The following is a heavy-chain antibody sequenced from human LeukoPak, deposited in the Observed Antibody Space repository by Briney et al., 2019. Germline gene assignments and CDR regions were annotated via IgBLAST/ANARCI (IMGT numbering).Heavy chain of an antibody. D-gene: IGHD2-15*01. CDR3: AVCSAGSCSAFDI. CDR2: IYHSGST. V-gene: IGHV4-4*02. CDR1: GGSISSXNW. J-gene: IGHJ3*02. Sequence: PSGTLSLTCAVSGGSISSXNWWSWVRQPPXXXXXXIGEIYHSGSTNYNPSLKSRVTISVDKSKNQFPLKLNSVTAADTAVYYCAVCSAGSCSAFDIWGQGTMVTVSS.